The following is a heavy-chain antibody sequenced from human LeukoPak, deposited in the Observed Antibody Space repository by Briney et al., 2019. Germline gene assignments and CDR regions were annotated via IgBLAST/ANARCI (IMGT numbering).Heavy chain of an antibody. CDR1: GFTFSSNA. Sequence: PGGSLRLSCAASGFTFSSNAMSWVRQPPGKGLGWVSAISGSGGSTYYADSVKGRFTISRDNSKNTLYLQMNSLRAEDTAVYYCAKDLDCSSTSCYPDYWGQGTLVTVSS. CDR3: AKDLDCSSTSCYPDY. CDR2: ISGSGGST. D-gene: IGHD2-2*01. J-gene: IGHJ4*02. V-gene: IGHV3-23*01.